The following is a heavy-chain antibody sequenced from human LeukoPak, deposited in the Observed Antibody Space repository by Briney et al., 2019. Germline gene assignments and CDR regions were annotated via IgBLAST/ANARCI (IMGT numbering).Heavy chain of an antibody. Sequence: ASVKVSCMASGGTFSSYTISWVRQAPGQGLEWMGRIIPILGIANYAQKFKGRVTITADKSTSTAHMELSSLRSEDTAVYYCAGYYDSSGYFGWGQGTLVTVSS. CDR2: IIPILGIA. V-gene: IGHV1-69*02. J-gene: IGHJ4*02. CDR1: GGTFSSYT. CDR3: AGYYDSSGYFG. D-gene: IGHD3-22*01.